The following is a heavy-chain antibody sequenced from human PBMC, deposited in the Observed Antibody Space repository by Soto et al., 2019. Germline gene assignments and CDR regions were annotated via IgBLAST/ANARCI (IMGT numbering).Heavy chain of an antibody. V-gene: IGHV4-34*01. Sequence: SETLSLTCAVYGGSLSGNYWGWIRQPPGKGLEWIGETHHSGGTAYNPSLKSRVTISVDTSRNQFSLKLNSVTAADTAVYYCARTTAAIHLNYWSQGTLVTVSS. CDR2: THHSGGT. J-gene: IGHJ4*02. D-gene: IGHD2-21*02. CDR3: ARTTAAIHLNY. CDR1: GGSLSGNY.